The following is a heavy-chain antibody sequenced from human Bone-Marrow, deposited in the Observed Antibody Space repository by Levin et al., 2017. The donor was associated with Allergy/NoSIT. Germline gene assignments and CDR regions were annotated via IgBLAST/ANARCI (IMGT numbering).Heavy chain of an antibody. CDR1: GYTFTGYY. J-gene: IGHJ3*01. Sequence: HGESLKISCKASGYTFTGYYMHWVRQAPGQGLEWMGWINPNSGGTNYAQKFQGRVTMTRDTSISTAYMELSRLRSDDTAVYYCARVVDYYGSGSYWGQGTMVTVSS. D-gene: IGHD3-10*01. CDR2: INPNSGGT. CDR3: ARVVDYYGSGSY. V-gene: IGHV1-2*02.